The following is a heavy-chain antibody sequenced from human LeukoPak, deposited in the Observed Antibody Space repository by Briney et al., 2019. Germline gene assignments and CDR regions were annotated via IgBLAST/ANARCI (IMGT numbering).Heavy chain of an antibody. CDR3: AKDSKKYVWGNYRLGSHFDY. CDR2: ISSGSRAI. CDR1: GFTLSIFS. D-gene: IGHD3-16*02. V-gene: IGHV3-48*01. Sequence: GGSPRLSCEASGFTLSIFSMTCVRHSPREGLERVSIISSGSRAIFSAHPVKGQFTIPKTNSKNRPYLQITRLRAEDTPFYSCAKDSKKYVWGNYRLGSHFDYWGQGTLVTVSS. J-gene: IGHJ4*02.